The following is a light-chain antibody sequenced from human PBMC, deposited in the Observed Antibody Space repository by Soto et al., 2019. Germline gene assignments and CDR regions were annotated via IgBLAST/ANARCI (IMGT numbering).Light chain of an antibody. V-gene: IGKV3D-15*01. CDR2: GAS. CDR3: HQYNNWPRT. J-gene: IGKJ1*01. CDR1: QSVSSSY. Sequence: EIVLTQSPGTLSLSPGERATLSCSASQSVSSSYLAWYQQKPGQAPRLLIYGASSRATGIPARFSGSGSGTEFTLTISSLQSEDFAVYFCHQYNNWPRTFGQGTKVDIK.